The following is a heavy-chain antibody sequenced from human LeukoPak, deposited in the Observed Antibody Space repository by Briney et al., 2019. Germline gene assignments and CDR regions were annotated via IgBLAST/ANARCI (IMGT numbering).Heavy chain of an antibody. Sequence: GGSLRLSRAASGFSFSGSAMHWVRQASGKGLEWVGRIRSKSNSYATAYGASVKGRFTISRDESKNTAYLQMNSLETEDTAVYYCTRQEEPSALIDHWGQGTLVTVSS. V-gene: IGHV3-73*01. CDR1: GFSFSGSA. CDR2: IRSKSNSYAT. CDR3: TRQEEPSALIDH. D-gene: IGHD1-14*01. J-gene: IGHJ4*02.